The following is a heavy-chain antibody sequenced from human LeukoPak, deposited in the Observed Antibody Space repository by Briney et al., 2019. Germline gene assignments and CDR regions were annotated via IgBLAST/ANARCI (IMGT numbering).Heavy chain of an antibody. CDR2: INHSGST. J-gene: IGHJ6*02. CDR3: ASRDDFWSPPGYYGMDV. D-gene: IGHD3-3*01. V-gene: IGHV4-34*01. Sequence: PSETLSLTCAVYGGSFSGYYWSWIRQPPGKGLEWLGEINHSGSTNYNPSLKSRVTISVDTSKNQFSLKLSSVTAADTAEYYCASRDDFWSPPGYYGMDVWGQGTTVTVSS. CDR1: GGSFSGYY.